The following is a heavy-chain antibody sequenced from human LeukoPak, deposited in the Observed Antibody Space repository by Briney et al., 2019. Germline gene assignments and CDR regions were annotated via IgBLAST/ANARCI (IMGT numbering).Heavy chain of an antibody. CDR3: ARGLRSSSWLYYYYYYMDV. V-gene: IGHV1-8*01. CDR1: GYTFTSYD. D-gene: IGHD6-13*01. Sequence: ASVKVSCKASGYTFTSYDINWVRQATGQGLEWMGWMNPNSGNTGYAQKFQGRVTMTRNTSISTAYMELSSLRSEDTAVHYCARGLRSSSWLYYYYYYMDVWGKGTTVTVSS. CDR2: MNPNSGNT. J-gene: IGHJ6*03.